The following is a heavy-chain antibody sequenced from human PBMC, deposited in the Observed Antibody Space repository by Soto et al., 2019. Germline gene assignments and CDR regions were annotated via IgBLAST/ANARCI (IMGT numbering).Heavy chain of an antibody. J-gene: IGHJ3*02. CDR1: GFTFSSYA. CDR2: ISGSGGST. D-gene: IGHD4-17*01. CDR3: AIPLPYNDYSGAFDI. V-gene: IGHV3-23*01. Sequence: EVQLLESGGGLVQPGGSLRLSCAASGFTFSSYAMSWVRQAPGKGLEWVSAISGSGGSTYYADSVKGRFTISRDNSKYTLYLQMNNLRAENTAVYYCAIPLPYNDYSGAFDIWGQGTMVTVSS.